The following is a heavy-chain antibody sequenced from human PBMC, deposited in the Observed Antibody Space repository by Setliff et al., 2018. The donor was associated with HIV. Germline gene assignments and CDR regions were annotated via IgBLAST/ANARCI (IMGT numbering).Heavy chain of an antibody. Sequence: SETLSLTCGIYGGSFSDYYWSWIRQPPGKGLEWIGEIDHRGRPKYNPSLNSRVTMSVDKSRNQFSLKVSSVTAADTAVYYCARDRRYSSSWYSNYYYYYFKDVWGQGTTVTVSS. CDR2: IDHRGRP. CDR1: GGSFSDYY. CDR3: ARDRRYSSSWYSNYYYYYFKDV. D-gene: IGHD6-13*01. J-gene: IGHJ6*03. V-gene: IGHV4-34*01.